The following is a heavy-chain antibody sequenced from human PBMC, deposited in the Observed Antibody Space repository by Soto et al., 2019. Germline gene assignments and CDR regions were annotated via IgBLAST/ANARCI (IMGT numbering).Heavy chain of an antibody. CDR2: ISDDGSNK. J-gene: IGHJ4*02. CDR1: GFTFSSYG. V-gene: IGHV3-30*18. Sequence: PGGSLRLSCAASGFTFSSYGMHWVRQAPGKGLEWVAVISDDGSNKYYADSVKGRFTISRDNSKSTLYLQMSSLRAEDTAMYYCANGFLGNRLYPLDYSGPAPRATVPS. CDR3: ANGFLGNRLYPLDY. D-gene: IGHD3-3*01.